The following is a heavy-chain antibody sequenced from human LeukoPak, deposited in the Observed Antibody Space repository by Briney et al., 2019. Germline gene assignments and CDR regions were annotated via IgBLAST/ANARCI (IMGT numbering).Heavy chain of an antibody. CDR2: IYTSGST. CDR3: ARGPTATNPSLSDDAFDI. CDR1: GGSISSGSFH. Sequence: SETLSLTCTVSGGSISSGSFHWTWIRQPAGKGLEWTGRIYTSGSTNYNPSLKSRVTISVDTSNNQFSLKLNSVTAADTAIYYCARGPTATNPSLSDDAFDIWGQGTMVTVSS. V-gene: IGHV4-61*02. J-gene: IGHJ3*02. D-gene: IGHD2-21*02.